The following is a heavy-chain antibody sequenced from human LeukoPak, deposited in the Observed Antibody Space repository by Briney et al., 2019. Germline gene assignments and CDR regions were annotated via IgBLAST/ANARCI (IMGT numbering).Heavy chain of an antibody. V-gene: IGHV3-74*03. Sequence: PGGSLRLSCAASGFTFSSYSMNWVRQAPGKGLVWVSRINSDGSRMMYADSVKGRFTISRDNAKNTLYLQMNSLRAEDTAVYYCAREQYCSSWYAWVRSWFDPWGQGTLVTVSS. D-gene: IGHD6-13*01. CDR2: INSDGSRM. CDR1: GFTFSSYS. CDR3: AREQYCSSWYAWVRSWFDP. J-gene: IGHJ5*02.